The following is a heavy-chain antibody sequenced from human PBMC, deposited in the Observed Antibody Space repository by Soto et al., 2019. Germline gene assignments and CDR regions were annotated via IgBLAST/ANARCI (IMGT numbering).Heavy chain of an antibody. J-gene: IGHJ4*02. CDR1: GFTFSNAW. CDR3: TTEASPFDY. V-gene: IGHV3-15*01. Sequence: EVQLVESGGGLVKPGGSLRLSCAASGFTFSNAWMSWVRQAPWKGLEWVVRIKSRTDDGTTNYAATVKGRFTFSRDDSNNTLYLQMNSLKTEDTAVYYCTTEASPFDYCGQGTLDTVSS. CDR2: IKSRTDDGTT. D-gene: IGHD6-6*01.